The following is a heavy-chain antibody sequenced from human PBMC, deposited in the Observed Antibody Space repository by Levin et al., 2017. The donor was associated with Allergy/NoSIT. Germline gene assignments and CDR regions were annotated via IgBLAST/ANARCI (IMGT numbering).Heavy chain of an antibody. V-gene: IGHV3-30-3*01. Sequence: GGSLRLSFASSFFPFLLSSLPFFLPSPFKGLEWVAVISYDGSNKYYADSVKGRFTISRDNSKNTLYLQMNSLRAEDTAVYYCAIEPPSGAFDIWGQGTMVTVSS. J-gene: IGHJ3*02. D-gene: IGHD1-14*01. CDR3: AIEPPSGAFDI. CDR1: FFPFLLSS. CDR2: ISYDGSNK.